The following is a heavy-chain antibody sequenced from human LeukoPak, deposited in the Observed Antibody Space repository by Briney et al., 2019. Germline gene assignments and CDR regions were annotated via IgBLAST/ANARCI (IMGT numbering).Heavy chain of an antibody. D-gene: IGHD6-19*01. Sequence: ASVTVSCKASGYTFTSYHMHWVRQAPGQRLEWMARIYPGGDSTSYAQKIQDRITVPWDTSTSTVYMELGSLRSEDTAVYYCARDSNGWAFDFWGKGTLVTVSS. CDR2: IYPGGDST. V-gene: IGHV1-46*01. J-gene: IGHJ4*02. CDR3: ARDSNGWAFDF. CDR1: GYTFTSYH.